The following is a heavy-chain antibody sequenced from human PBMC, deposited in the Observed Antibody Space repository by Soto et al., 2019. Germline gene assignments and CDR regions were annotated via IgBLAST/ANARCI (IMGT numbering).Heavy chain of an antibody. CDR2: ISGSGGTT. CDR3: AKDRHYGSGTYSDSYLDY. D-gene: IGHD3-10*01. CDR1: GFTFNSYA. Sequence: EVQLLESGGGLVQPGGSLRLSCGGSGFTFNSYAMTWVRQAPGKGLEWVSAISGSGGTTYYANSVKGRFTTSRNQSKDTLYLQMNSLRAEDTAIYSCAKDRHYGSGTYSDSYLDYWGQGTLVTVSS. J-gene: IGHJ4*02. V-gene: IGHV3-23*01.